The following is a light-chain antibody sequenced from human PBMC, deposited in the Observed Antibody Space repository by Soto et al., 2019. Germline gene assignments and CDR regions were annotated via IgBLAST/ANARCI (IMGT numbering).Light chain of an antibody. Sequence: QSVVTQPASVSGSPGQSITISCTGTSRDVGGYHYVSWYQQHPGKAPKLMIYDVSNRPSGVSNRFSGSKSGNTASLTISGLQAEDEADYYCSSYTSSSTYVFGTGTKVTVL. CDR2: DVS. J-gene: IGLJ1*01. V-gene: IGLV2-14*01. CDR3: SSYTSSSTYV. CDR1: SRDVGGYHY.